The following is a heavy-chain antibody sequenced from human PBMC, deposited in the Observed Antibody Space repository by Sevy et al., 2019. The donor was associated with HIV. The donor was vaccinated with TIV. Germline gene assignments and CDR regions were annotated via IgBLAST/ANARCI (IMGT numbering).Heavy chain of an antibody. Sequence: GGSLRLSCAASGFTFEDYGMSWVRQVPGNGPEWVSGINWNGGSTSYADSVKGRFTISRDNAKNSLYLQMKGLRAEDTALYYCARDPPSYYDYRTGYHDFWGQGTRVTVSS. V-gene: IGHV3-20*04. CDR3: ARDPPSYYDYRTGYHDF. CDR1: GFTFEDYG. D-gene: IGHD3-3*01. CDR2: INWNGGST. J-gene: IGHJ4*01.